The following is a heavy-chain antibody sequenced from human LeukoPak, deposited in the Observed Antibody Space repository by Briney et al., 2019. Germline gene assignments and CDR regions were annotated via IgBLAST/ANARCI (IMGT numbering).Heavy chain of an antibody. CDR3: ATLGEQWLVRRLVGYFDL. V-gene: IGHV1-24*01. Sequence: ASVKVSCKVSGYTLTELSMHRVRQAPGKGLEWMGGFDPEDGETIYAQKFQGRVTMTEDTSTDTAYMELSSLRSEDTAVYYCATLGEQWLVRRLVGYFDLWGRGTLVTVSS. D-gene: IGHD6-19*01. J-gene: IGHJ2*01. CDR1: GYTLTELS. CDR2: FDPEDGET.